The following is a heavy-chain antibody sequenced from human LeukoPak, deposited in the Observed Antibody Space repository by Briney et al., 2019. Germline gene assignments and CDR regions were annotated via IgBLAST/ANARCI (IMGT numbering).Heavy chain of an antibody. CDR3: ARDAAAAGSLY. D-gene: IGHD6-13*01. CDR2: IYYSGST. J-gene: IGHJ4*02. CDR1: GGSISSSSYY. Sequence: SETLSLTCTVSGGSISSSSYYWGWIRQPPGKGLEWIGSIYYSGSTYYNPSLKSRVTISVDTSKNQFSLKLSSVTAADTAVYYCARDAAAAGSLYWGQGTLVTVSS. V-gene: IGHV4-39*07.